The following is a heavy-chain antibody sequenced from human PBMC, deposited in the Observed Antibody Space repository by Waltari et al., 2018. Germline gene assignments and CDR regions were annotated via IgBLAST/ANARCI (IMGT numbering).Heavy chain of an antibody. CDR1: GFPCSSCA. Sequence: EVQWLESGGGLVQHGGSLSRYCATSGFPCSSCAVSWVRQAQGKGLQWVSGISGSGGGTFYVDSVKGRFTISRDNSKNTLYLQMNSLTAEDTALYYCAADLGSGGYYLVHFDYWGQGALVTVSS. D-gene: IGHD3-22*01. V-gene: IGHV3-23*01. J-gene: IGHJ4*02. CDR2: ISGSGGGT. CDR3: AADLGSGGYYLVHFDY.